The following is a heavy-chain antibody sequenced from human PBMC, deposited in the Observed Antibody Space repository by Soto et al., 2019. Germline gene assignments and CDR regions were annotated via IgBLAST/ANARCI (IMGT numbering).Heavy chain of an antibody. V-gene: IGHV1-8*01. CDR3: ARSSGGNYGIIIEGSNWFAP. CDR2: LSPHNGNT. CDR1: GYTFTTYD. J-gene: IGHJ5*02. D-gene: IGHD3-16*01. Sequence: QVQVVQSGAEVKKPGASVKVSCKTSGYTFTTYDIHWVRQATGQGLEWMGWLSPHNGNTGYAQQFRDRVKIAMNTSTSTVSLEVSSLRFEDTAVYYCARSSGGNYGIIIEGSNWFAPWGQGTLVTVSS.